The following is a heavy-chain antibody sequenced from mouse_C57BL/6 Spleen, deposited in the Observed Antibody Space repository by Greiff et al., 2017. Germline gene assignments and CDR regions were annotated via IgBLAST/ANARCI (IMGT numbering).Heavy chain of an antibody. CDR3: TKVVAHWYFDV. CDR1: GFTFSSYA. V-gene: IGHV5-9-1*02. J-gene: IGHJ1*03. CDR2: ISSGGDYT. Sequence: DVMLVESGEGLVKPGGSLKLSCAASGFTFSSYAMSWVRQTPEKRLEWVAYISSGGDYTYYAATMKGRITISRDNARNTLYLQMSSLKSDDTAMYYCTKVVAHWYFDVWGTGTTVTVSS. D-gene: IGHD1-3*01.